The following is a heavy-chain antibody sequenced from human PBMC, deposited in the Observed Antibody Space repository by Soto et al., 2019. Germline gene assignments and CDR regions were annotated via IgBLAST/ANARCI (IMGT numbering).Heavy chain of an antibody. V-gene: IGHV1-69*13. J-gene: IGHJ5*02. D-gene: IGHD3-22*01. CDR1: GGTFSSYA. CDR3: GRDRGPSSGYYPYWFDP. CDR2: IIPIFGTA. Sequence: SVKVSCKASGGTFSSYAITWVRQAPGQWLEWMGGIIPIFGTANYAQKFQGRVTITADESTSTAYMELSSLRSEDTAVYYCGRDRGPSSGYYPYWFDPWGQGTLVTVSS.